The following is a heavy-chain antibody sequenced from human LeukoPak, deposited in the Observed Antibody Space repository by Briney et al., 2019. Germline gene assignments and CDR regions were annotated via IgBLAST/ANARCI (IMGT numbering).Heavy chain of an antibody. CDR3: ARRRHNFDFYDV. D-gene: IGHD3/OR15-3a*01. Sequence: SETLSLTCTVSGDSIISNIYWWDWVRLPPGKGLEWIGATFYTGRTFYSPSLKSRVTISVDTTKNQFSLDLSSATAADTAVYYCARRRHNFDFYDVWGQGTRVTVSS. J-gene: IGHJ3*01. V-gene: IGHV4-39*01. CDR2: TFYTGRT. CDR1: GDSIISNIYW.